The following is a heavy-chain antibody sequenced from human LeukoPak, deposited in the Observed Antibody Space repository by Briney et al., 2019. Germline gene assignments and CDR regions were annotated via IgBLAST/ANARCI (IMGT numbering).Heavy chain of an antibody. D-gene: IGHD3-10*01. J-gene: IGHJ4*02. CDR3: ARDLLLWFGELFSYFDY. CDR2: ISGSGGST. CDR1: GFTFSSYA. V-gene: IGHV3-23*01. Sequence: GGSLRLSCAASGFTFSSYAMSWVRQAPGKGLEWVSAISGSGGSTYYADSVKGRFTISRDNAKNSLYLQMNSLRAEDTAVYYCARDLLLWFGELFSYFDYWGQGTLVTVSS.